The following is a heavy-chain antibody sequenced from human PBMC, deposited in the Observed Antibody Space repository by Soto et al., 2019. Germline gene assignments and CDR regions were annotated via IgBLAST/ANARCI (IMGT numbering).Heavy chain of an antibody. CDR1: GGSISSYY. Sequence: QVQLQESGPGLVKPSETLSLTCTVSGGSISSYYWSWIRQPPGKGLEWIGYIYYSGSTNYNPSLKSGVTISGDTAKNQCSLKLSSVTAADTAVYYCAREGSYGSFGYWGQGTLVTVSS. J-gene: IGHJ4*02. D-gene: IGHD1-26*01. CDR3: AREGSYGSFGY. V-gene: IGHV4-59*01. CDR2: IYYSGST.